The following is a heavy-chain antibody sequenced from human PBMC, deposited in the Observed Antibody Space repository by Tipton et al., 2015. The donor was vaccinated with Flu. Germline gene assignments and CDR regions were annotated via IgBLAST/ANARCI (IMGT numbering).Heavy chain of an antibody. J-gene: IGHJ4*02. CDR3: ARGGFSGFDSGPFDS. CDR2: VYYNGTT. D-gene: IGHD5-12*01. CDR1: GDSISNYY. Sequence: TLSLTCTVSGDSISNYYWNWVRQPPGKGLEWIGYVYYNGTTDYNPSLKSHVTISVDTSKNQFSLRVTSVTAADTAVYYCARGGFSGFDSGPFDSWGQGTLVTVSS. V-gene: IGHV4-59*01.